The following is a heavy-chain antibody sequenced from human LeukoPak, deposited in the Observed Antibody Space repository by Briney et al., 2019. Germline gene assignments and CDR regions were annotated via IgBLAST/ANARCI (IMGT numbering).Heavy chain of an antibody. CDR2: ISGSGGST. Sequence: GGSLRLSCRVSGITLSNYGMSWVRQAPGKGLEWVAGISGSGGSTKYADSVKGRFTISRDNLKNTLYLQMTSLRAEDTAVYFCAKRGVVIRVILVGFHKEAYYFDSWGQGALVTVSS. D-gene: IGHD3-22*01. CDR1: GITLSNYG. V-gene: IGHV3-23*01. CDR3: AKRGVVIRVILVGFHKEAYYFDS. J-gene: IGHJ4*02.